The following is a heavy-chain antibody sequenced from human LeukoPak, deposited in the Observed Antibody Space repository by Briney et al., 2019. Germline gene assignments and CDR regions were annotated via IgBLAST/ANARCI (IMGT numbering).Heavy chain of an antibody. CDR1: GFTFSSYA. J-gene: IGHJ4*02. CDR2: ISYDGSNK. CDR3: ARGHSRITMVRGALGY. Sequence: PGRSLRLSCAASGFTFSSYAMHWVRQAPGKGLEWVAVISYDGSNKYYADSVKGRFTISRDNSKNTLYLQMNSLRAEDTAVYYCARGHSRITMVRGALGYWGQGTLVTVSS. D-gene: IGHD3-10*01. V-gene: IGHV3-30-3*01.